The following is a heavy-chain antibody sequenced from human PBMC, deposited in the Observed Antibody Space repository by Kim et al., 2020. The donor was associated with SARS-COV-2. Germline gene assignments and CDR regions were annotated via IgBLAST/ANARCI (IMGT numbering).Heavy chain of an antibody. J-gene: IGHJ4*02. V-gene: IGHV3-23*01. D-gene: IGHD3-16*02. CDR3: VAGETGIIGDC. CDR1: GFTFSRYS. Sequence: GGSLRLSCAASGFTFSRYSMGWVHQAPGKGLDWVSGISASGGIYYADPVKGRFTISRDTSKNTLYLQMTSLRAEDTAVYYCVAGETGIIGDCWGQGTLVT. CDR2: ISASGGI.